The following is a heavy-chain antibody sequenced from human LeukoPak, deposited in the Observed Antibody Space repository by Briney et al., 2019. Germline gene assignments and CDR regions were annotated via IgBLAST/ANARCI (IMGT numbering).Heavy chain of an antibody. J-gene: IGHJ5*02. CDR2: IYHSGST. CDR1: SYSISSGYY. V-gene: IGHV4-38-2*02. Sequence: SETLSLTCTVSSYSISSGYYWGWIRQPPGKGLEWIGSIYHSGSTNYNPSLKSRVTISVDTSKNQFSLKLSSVTAADTAVYYCARGIKEDIVLMVYAIQGPGRGAAAGSNWFDPWGQGTLVTVSS. D-gene: IGHD2-8*01. CDR3: ARGIKEDIVLMVYAIQGPGRGAAAGSNWFDP.